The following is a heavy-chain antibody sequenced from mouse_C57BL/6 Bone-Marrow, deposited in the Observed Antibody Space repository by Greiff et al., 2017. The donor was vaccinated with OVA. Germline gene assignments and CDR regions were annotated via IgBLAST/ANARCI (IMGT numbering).Heavy chain of an antibody. J-gene: IGHJ4*01. CDR3: ARPPITTVVATDAMDY. Sequence: EVKLMESGGDLVKPGGSLKLSCAASGFTFSSYGMSWVRQTPDKRLEWVATISSGGSYTYYPDSVKGRFTISRDNAKNTLYLQMSSLKSEDTAMYYCARPPITTVVATDAMDYWGQGTSVTVSS. D-gene: IGHD1-1*01. V-gene: IGHV5-6*01. CDR2: ISSGGSYT. CDR1: GFTFSSYG.